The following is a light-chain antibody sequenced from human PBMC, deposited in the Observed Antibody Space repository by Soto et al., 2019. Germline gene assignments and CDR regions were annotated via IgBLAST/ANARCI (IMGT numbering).Light chain of an antibody. CDR3: AAWDDSLNGVL. CDR2: GNN. CDR1: KSNIGSNP. J-gene: IGLJ2*01. Sequence: QSVLTQPPSAPGTPGQRVAVSCSGSKSNIGSNPVNWYQHLPGTAPKLLISGNNERPSGVPDRFSGSKSGTSASLAISGLQSEDEADYYCAAWDDSLNGVLFGGGTKLTVL. V-gene: IGLV1-44*01.